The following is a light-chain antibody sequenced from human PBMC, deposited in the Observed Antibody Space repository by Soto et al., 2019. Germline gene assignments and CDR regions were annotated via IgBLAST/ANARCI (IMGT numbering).Light chain of an antibody. CDR3: SSYKSTTTYV. CDR1: SSDVGSYNL. V-gene: IGLV2-14*02. J-gene: IGLJ1*01. Sequence: QSALTQPASVSGSPGQSITISCTGTSSDVGSYNLVSWYQQHPGKAPKLMIYEGSKRPSGVSNRFSGSKSGNTASLTISGLQAEDEADYYCSSYKSTTTYVFGTGTKVTVL. CDR2: EGS.